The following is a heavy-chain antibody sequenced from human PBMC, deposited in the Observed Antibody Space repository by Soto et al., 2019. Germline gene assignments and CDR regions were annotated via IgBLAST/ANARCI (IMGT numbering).Heavy chain of an antibody. CDR2: ISAYNGNT. J-gene: IGHJ5*02. CDR3: ARVVPPPSIAAAGTWFDP. CDR1: GYTFTSYG. Sequence: ASVKVSCKASGYTFTSYGISWVRQAPGQGLEWMGWISAYNGNTNYAQKLQGRVTMTTDTSTSTAYMELRSLRSDDTAVYYCARVVPPPSIAAAGTWFDPWGQGTLVTVPS. V-gene: IGHV1-18*01. D-gene: IGHD6-13*01.